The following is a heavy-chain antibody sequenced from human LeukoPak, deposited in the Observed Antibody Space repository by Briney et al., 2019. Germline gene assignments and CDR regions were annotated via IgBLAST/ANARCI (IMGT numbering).Heavy chain of an antibody. J-gene: IGHJ4*02. CDR3: ARGGASSSPDY. CDR1: GFTFSDYY. CDR2: ISSSGSTI. D-gene: IGHD1-26*01. Sequence: GGSLRLSCAASGFTFSDYYMSWIRHAPGKGLEVVSYISSSGSTIYYADSVKGRFTISRDNAKNALYLQMNSLRAEDTAVYYCARGGASSSPDYWGQGTLVTVSS. V-gene: IGHV3-11*01.